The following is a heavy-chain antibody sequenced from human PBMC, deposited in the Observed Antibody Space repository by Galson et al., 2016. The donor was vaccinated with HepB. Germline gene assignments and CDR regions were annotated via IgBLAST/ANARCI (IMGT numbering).Heavy chain of an antibody. CDR3: TTVPVGDYYYFMDV. Sequence: SLRLSCAASGLTFSSYGMNWVRQAPGKGLEWVSAIRPGGSSTFYADSVKGRFTISRDDSTDTLYLRMNSLRAEDTAVYYCTTVPVGDYYYFMDVWGKGTTVTVSS. V-gene: IGHV3-23*01. D-gene: IGHD1-26*01. CDR2: IRPGGSST. CDR1: GLTFSSYG. J-gene: IGHJ6*03.